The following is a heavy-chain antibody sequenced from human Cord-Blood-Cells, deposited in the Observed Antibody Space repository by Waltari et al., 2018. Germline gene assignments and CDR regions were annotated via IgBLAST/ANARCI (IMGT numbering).Heavy chain of an antibody. Sequence: EVQLVESGGGLVQPGRSLRLSCAASGFTFDDYAMHWVRQAPGEGREWVSGISWNSGSIGYADSVKGRFTISRDNAKNSLYLQMNSLRAEDTALYYCARNWGSDYYFDYWGQGTLVTVSS. J-gene: IGHJ4*02. D-gene: IGHD7-27*01. CDR2: ISWNSGSI. CDR3: ARNWGSDYYFDY. CDR1: GFTFDDYA. V-gene: IGHV3-9*01.